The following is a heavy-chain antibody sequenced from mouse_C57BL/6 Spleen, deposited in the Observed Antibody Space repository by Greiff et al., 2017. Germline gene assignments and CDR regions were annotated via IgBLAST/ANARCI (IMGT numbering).Heavy chain of an antibody. CDR3: AKNQRLYYYGSSLYAMDY. Sequence: QVQLQQSGPGLVQPSHSLSITCTVSGFSLTSYGVHWVRQPPGKGLEWLGVIWSGGSTDYNAAFISRLSISKDNSKSQVFFKMNSLQADDTAIYYCAKNQRLYYYGSSLYAMDYWGQGTSVTVSS. D-gene: IGHD1-1*01. J-gene: IGHJ4*01. CDR1: GFSLTSYG. CDR2: IWSGGST. V-gene: IGHV2-4*01.